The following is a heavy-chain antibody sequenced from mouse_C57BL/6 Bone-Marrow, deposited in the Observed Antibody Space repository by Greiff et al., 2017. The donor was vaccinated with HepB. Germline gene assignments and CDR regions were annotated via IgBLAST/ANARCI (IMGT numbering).Heavy chain of an antibody. J-gene: IGHJ2*01. Sequence: VQLQQSGAELAKPGASVKLSCKASGYTFTSYWMHWVKQRPGQGLEWIGYINPSSGYNKYNQKFKDKATFTADKSSRTAYMQLSSLTYEDAAVYFCAREDYGSSYYFDFCGQGTTLTVSS. V-gene: IGHV1-7*01. CDR2: INPSSGYN. D-gene: IGHD1-1*01. CDR1: GYTFTSYW. CDR3: AREDYGSSYYFDF.